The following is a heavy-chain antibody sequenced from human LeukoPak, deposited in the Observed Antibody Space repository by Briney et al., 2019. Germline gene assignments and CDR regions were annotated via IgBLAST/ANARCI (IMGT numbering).Heavy chain of an antibody. Sequence: GGSLRLSCAASGFTFSNYWMTWVRQAPGKGLEWVANIKRDGSENNYVESVKGRFTISRDNAKKSLYLQMNSLRAEDTAVYYCARDGGYGGDYWGQGTLVTVSS. CDR1: GFTFSNYW. D-gene: IGHD2-15*01. CDR3: ARDGGYGGDY. J-gene: IGHJ4*02. CDR2: IKRDGSEN. V-gene: IGHV3-7*01.